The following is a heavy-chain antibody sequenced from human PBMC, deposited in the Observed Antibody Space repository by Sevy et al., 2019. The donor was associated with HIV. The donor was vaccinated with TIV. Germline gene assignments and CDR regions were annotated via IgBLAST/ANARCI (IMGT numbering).Heavy chain of an antibody. V-gene: IGHV3-48*03. D-gene: IGHD1-26*01. CDR1: GFTFSSYE. CDR3: ARDGTDAVGATKWGCYFDY. CDR2: ISSSGSTI. J-gene: IGHJ4*02. Sequence: GGSLRLSCAASGFTFSSYEMNWVRQAPGKGLEWVSYISSSGSTIYYADSVKGRFTISRDNAKNSLYLQMNSLRAEDMAVYYCARDGTDAVGATKWGCYFDYWGQGTLVTVSS.